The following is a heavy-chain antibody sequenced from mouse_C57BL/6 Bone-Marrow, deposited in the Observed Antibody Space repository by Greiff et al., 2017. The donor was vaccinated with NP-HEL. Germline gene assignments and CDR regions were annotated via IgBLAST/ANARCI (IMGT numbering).Heavy chain of an antibody. CDR1: GFTFSSYG. V-gene: IGHV5-6*02. CDR3: ASQLRGFAY. Sequence: EVKFEESGGDLVKPGGSLKLSCAASGFTFSSYGMSWVRQTPDKRLEWVATISSGGSYTYYPDSVKGRFTISRDNAKNTLYLQMSSLKSEDTAMYYCASQLRGFAYWGQGTLVTVSA. CDR2: ISSGGSYT. J-gene: IGHJ3*01. D-gene: IGHD1-1*01.